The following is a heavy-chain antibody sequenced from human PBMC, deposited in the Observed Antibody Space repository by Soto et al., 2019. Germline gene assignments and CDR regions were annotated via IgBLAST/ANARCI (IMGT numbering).Heavy chain of an antibody. CDR3: ARAEMRDYYYYGMDV. CDR2: IKQDGSEK. CDR1: GFTFSSYW. V-gene: IGHV3-7*01. Sequence: HPGGSLRLSCAASGFTFSSYWMSWVRQAPGKGLEWVANIKQDGSEKYYVDSVKGRFTISRDNAKNSLYLQMNSLRAEDTAVYYCARAEMRDYYYYGMDVWGQGTTVTVSS. J-gene: IGHJ6*02.